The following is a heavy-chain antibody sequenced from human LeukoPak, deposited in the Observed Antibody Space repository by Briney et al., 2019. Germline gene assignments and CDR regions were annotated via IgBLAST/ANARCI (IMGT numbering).Heavy chain of an antibody. CDR2: ISSSSSYI. D-gene: IGHD5-18*01. Sequence: KPGGSLRLSCAASGFTFSSYCMNWVRQAPGKGLEWVSSISSSSSYIYYADSVKGRFTISRDNAKNSLYLQMNSLRAEDTAVYYCARDKKDTAMVWGQGTLVTVSS. J-gene: IGHJ4*02. CDR1: GFTFSSYC. CDR3: ARDKKDTAMV. V-gene: IGHV3-21*01.